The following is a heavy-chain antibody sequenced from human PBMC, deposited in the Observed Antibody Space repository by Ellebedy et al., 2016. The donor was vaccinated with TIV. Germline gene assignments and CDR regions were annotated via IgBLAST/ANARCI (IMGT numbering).Heavy chain of an antibody. CDR2: IYYRGST. CDR1: DGSISNYY. J-gene: IGHJ3*02. D-gene: IGHD2-15*01. V-gene: IGHV4-59*13. CDR3: ARRRGYCSGASCPHDAFDI. Sequence: SETLSLXXVVSDGSISNYYWNWIRQPPGKGLEWIGYIYYRGSTNYNPSLKSRVTISVDTSKNQFSLKLSSVTAADTAVYYCARRRGYCSGASCPHDAFDIWGRGTMVTVPS.